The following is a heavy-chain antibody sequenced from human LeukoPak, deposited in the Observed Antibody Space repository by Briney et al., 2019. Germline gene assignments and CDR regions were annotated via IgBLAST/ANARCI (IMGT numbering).Heavy chain of an antibody. CDR2: MNPNSDNT. D-gene: IGHD3-10*01. J-gene: IGHJ3*02. Sequence: ASVKVSCKASGYTFTSYDINWVRQATGQGLEWMGWMNPNSDNTGYAQKFQGRVTMTRNTSISTAYMELNSLRAEDTAVYYCARFGIRDAFDNWGQGTMVTVSS. V-gene: IGHV1-8*01. CDR3: ARFGIRDAFDN. CDR1: GYTFTSYD.